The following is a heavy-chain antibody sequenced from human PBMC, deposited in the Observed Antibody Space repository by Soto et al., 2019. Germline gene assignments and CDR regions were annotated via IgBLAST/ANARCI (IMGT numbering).Heavy chain of an antibody. CDR2: TYYRSEWFH. CDR1: GYSVSSNSAA. V-gene: IGHV6-1*01. CDR3: ARGRGAAVTRRRPVMNHYYYYGMDV. D-gene: IGHD4-17*01. Sequence: QVQLQQSGPGLVKPSQTLSLTCAISGYSVSSNSAAWNWIRQSPSRGLEWRGRTYYRSEWFHDYALSLKGRIRVSPDKAKNQFSLQLDSVTPDYMALYYCARGRGAAVTRRRPVMNHYYYYGMDVWGQGTTVTGSS. J-gene: IGHJ6*02.